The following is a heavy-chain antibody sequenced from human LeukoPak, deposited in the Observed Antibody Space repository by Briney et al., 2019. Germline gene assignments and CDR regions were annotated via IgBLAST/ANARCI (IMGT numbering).Heavy chain of an antibody. J-gene: IGHJ4*02. CDR1: GGSISSYY. D-gene: IGHD6-19*01. Sequence: PSETLSLTCTVSGGSISSYYWSWIRQPPGKGLEWIGYIYYSGSTNYNPSLKSRVTISVDTSKNQFYLKLSSVTAADTAVYYCASTPSGYSSGWYYFDYWGQGTLVTVSS. CDR3: ASTPSGYSSGWYYFDY. CDR2: IYYSGST. V-gene: IGHV4-59*01.